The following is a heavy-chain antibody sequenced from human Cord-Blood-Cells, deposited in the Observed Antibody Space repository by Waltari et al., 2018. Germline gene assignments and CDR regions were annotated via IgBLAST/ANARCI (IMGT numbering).Heavy chain of an antibody. J-gene: IGHJ6*03. V-gene: IGHV1-8*03. CDR3: ARVISSSWYYYYYYMDV. CDR2: MNPNSGNT. D-gene: IGHD6-13*01. Sequence: QVQLVQSGAEVKKPGASVKVSCKASGYTFTSSDINWVRQATGPGLEWMGWMNPNSGNTGYAQKFQGRVTITRNTSISTAYMELSSLRSEDTAVYYCARVISSSWYYYYYYMDVWGKGTTVTVSS. CDR1: GYTFTSSD.